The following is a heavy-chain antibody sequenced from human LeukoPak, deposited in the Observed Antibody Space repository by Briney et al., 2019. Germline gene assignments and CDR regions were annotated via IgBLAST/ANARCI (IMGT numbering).Heavy chain of an antibody. V-gene: IGHV3-30*01. J-gene: IGHJ3*02. D-gene: IGHD3-22*01. CDR3: ARGGYYYDSSPFDI. Sequence: GGSLRLSCAASGFTFSSYAMHWVRQAPGKGLEWEGVISYDGSNKYYADSVKGRFTISRDNSKNTLYLQMNSLRAEDTAVYYCARGGYYYDSSPFDIWGQGTMVTVSS. CDR2: ISYDGSNK. CDR1: GFTFSSYA.